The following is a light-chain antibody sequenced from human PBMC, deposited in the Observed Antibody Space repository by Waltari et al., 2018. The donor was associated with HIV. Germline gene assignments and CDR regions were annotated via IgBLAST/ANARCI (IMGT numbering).Light chain of an antibody. CDR2: FGC. Sequence: DIVMPQSPLSLPVTPGEPASISCRSSQSLLHSNGYNYLYWYLQQPGQAPQLVLYFGCNRGSGVPDRFRCSGSGTDVTLTISRVEAGEVDVDDCMRDLRARGVTSSQGTKLKIK. V-gene: IGKV2-28*01. CDR1: QSLLHSNGYNY. CDR3: MRDLRARGVT. J-gene: IGKJ2*01.